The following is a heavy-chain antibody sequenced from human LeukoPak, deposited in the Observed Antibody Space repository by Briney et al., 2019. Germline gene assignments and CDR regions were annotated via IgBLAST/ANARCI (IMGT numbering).Heavy chain of an antibody. CDR2: ITNSGGST. CDR3: AHRPSAGYYDSWSGNKWFDP. V-gene: IGHV3-23*01. Sequence: QPGGSLRLSCAASGFTFSSCAMSWVRQAPGMGLEWVSSITNSGGSTYYADSVKGRFTISRDNSKETLYLQMNSLRAEDTAVYYCAHRPSAGYYDSWSGNKWFDPWGQGTQVTVSS. J-gene: IGHJ5*02. D-gene: IGHD3-3*01. CDR1: GFTFSSCA.